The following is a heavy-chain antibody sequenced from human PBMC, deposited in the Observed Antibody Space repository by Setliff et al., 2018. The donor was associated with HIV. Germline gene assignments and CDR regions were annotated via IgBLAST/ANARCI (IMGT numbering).Heavy chain of an antibody. D-gene: IGHD1-26*01. Sequence: LSLTCTVSGVSISSSDYYWDWIRQPPGKGLEWIGSIYYSGSTYYKPSLKRRVTMSVDSSKNQFSLKLNSVTAADTAVYYCAKDRSGSYRTFDYWGPGILVTVSS. CDR3: AKDRSGSYRTFDY. CDR1: GVSISSSDYY. CDR2: IYYSGST. J-gene: IGHJ4*02. V-gene: IGHV4-39*07.